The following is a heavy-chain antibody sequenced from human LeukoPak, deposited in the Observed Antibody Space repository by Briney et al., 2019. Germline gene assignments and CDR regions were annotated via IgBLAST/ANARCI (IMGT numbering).Heavy chain of an antibody. D-gene: IGHD6-19*01. CDR2: LSGSGITT. CDR1: GFTFSNSA. V-gene: IGHV3-23*01. CDR3: AKGIYSSGWSYFDY. Sequence: GGSLRLSCAASGFTFSNSAMRWVRQAPGKGLEWVSTLSGSGITTYYADSVKGRFTISRDNSKNTPYLQMNSLRAEDTAVYYRAKGIYSSGWSYFDYWGHGTLITVSS. J-gene: IGHJ4*01.